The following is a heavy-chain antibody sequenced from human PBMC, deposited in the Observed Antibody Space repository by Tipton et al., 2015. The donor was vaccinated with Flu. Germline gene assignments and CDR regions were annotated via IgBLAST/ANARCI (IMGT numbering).Heavy chain of an antibody. V-gene: IGHV4-39*07. J-gene: IGHJ4*02. D-gene: IGHD2-8*01. CDR1: GGSISSSSYH. CDR2: VHYSGST. CDR3: ARGGRNGGGLAY. Sequence: TLSLTCTVSGGSISSSSYHWGWISQPPGMGLEWIGSVHYSGSTYQNPSLESLVTISVATSMNQFSLKLSSVTAADTAMYFCARGGRNGGGLAYWGQGTLGIVSS.